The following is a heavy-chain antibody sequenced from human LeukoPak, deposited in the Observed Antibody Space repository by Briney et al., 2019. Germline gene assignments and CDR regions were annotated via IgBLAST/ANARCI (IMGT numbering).Heavy chain of an antibody. CDR1: GGSISSGAYY. Sequence: SETLSLTCTVSGGSISSGAYYWSWVRQPPGKGLEWIGYIYHSGSTYYNPSLKSRVTISVDRSKNQFSLKVTSVTAADTAVYYCARSRDTWADYWGQGTLVTVSS. J-gene: IGHJ4*02. CDR3: ARSRDTWADY. D-gene: IGHD1-26*01. CDR2: IYHSGST. V-gene: IGHV4-30-2*01.